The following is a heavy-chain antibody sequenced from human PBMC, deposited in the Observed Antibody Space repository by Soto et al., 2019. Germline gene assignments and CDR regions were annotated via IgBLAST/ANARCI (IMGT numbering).Heavy chain of an antibody. Sequence: QVQLQESGPGLVKPSQTLSLTCTVSGGSISSGGYYWSWIRQHPGKGLEWIGYIYYSGSTYYNPSLKSRVTISVDTSKNQFSLKLSSVTAADTAVYYCARANDYGDYLFRQTEGPGYQILKWYFDLWGRGTLVTVSS. V-gene: IGHV4-31*03. J-gene: IGHJ2*01. CDR3: ARANDYGDYLFRQTEGPGYQILKWYFDL. CDR1: GGSISSGGYY. CDR2: IYYSGST. D-gene: IGHD4-17*01.